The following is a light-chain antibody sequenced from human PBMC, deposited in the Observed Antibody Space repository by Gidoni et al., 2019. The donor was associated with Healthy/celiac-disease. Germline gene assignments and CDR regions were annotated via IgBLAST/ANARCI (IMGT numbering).Light chain of an antibody. Sequence: EIVLTQSPATLSLSPGERATLSCRASQSVSSYLAWYQQKPGQAPRLLIDDASNRATGIPARFSGSGSGTDFTLTISSLEPEDFAVYYFQQRSNWPPLTFGGGTKVEIK. CDR2: DAS. CDR1: QSVSSY. V-gene: IGKV3-11*01. CDR3: QQRSNWPPLT. J-gene: IGKJ4*01.